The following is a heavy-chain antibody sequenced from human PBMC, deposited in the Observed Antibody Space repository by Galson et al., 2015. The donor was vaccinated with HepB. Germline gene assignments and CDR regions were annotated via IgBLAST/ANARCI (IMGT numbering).Heavy chain of an antibody. CDR3: ARDLGSGRFPWDYHYGMDV. Sequence: SETLSLTCTVSGGSISGYYWTWIRQTPGKGLEWIGHKYRKGDTTYNPSLRSRVTISLDTSKNQFSLSLNAITAADTGIYYCARDLGSGRFPWDYHYGMDVWGQGTAVSVSS. V-gene: IGHV4-59*01. D-gene: IGHD1-26*01. J-gene: IGHJ6*02. CDR1: GGSISGYY. CDR2: KYRKGDT.